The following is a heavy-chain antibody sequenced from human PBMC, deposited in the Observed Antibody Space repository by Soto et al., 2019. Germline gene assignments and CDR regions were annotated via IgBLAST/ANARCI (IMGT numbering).Heavy chain of an antibody. CDR3: ARDGPLLGELSTDYYYYIDV. J-gene: IGHJ6*03. D-gene: IGHD3-16*02. CDR2: INAGNGNT. CDR1: GYTFTSYA. Sequence: ASVKVSCKASGYTFTSYAMHWVRQAPGQRLEWMGWINAGNGNTKYSQKFQGRVTITRDTSASTAYMELSSLRSEDTAVYYCARDGPLLGELSTDYYYYIDVWGKGTTVTVSS. V-gene: IGHV1-3*01.